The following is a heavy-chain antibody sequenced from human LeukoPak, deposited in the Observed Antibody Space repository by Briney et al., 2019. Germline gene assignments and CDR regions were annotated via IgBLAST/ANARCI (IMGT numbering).Heavy chain of an antibody. CDR3: TTCYYNSGPCKD. V-gene: IGHV3-7*05. D-gene: IGHD3-10*01. CDR2: IKTDGSDK. CDR1: GLTFSSHW. J-gene: IGHJ4*02. Sequence: GGSLRLSCTASGLTFSSHWMTWVRQAPGKGLEWVANIKTDGSDKYYVDSMRGRFTISRDNAKNSLYLQMNSLGAEDTAMYYCTTCYYNSGPCKDWGQGTLVTVSS.